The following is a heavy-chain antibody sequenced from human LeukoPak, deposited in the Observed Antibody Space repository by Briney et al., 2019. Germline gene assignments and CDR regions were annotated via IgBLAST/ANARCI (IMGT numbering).Heavy chain of an antibody. J-gene: IGHJ2*01. CDR3: AAYSTTYYDILTGYLSDWYFDL. Sequence: ASVKVSCKASGFTFTSSAMQWVRQARGQRLEWIGWIVVGSGNTNYAQKSQERVTITRDMSTSTAYMELSSLRSEDTAVYYCAAYSTTYYDILTGYLSDWYFDLWGRGTLVTVSS. V-gene: IGHV1-58*02. CDR2: IVVGSGNT. D-gene: IGHD3-9*01. CDR1: GFTFTSSA.